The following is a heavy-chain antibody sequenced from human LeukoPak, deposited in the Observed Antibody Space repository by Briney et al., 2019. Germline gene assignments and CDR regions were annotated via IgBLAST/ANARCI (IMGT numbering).Heavy chain of an antibody. Sequence: PGGSLRLSCAASGFTVSSNYMNWVRQAPGKGLEWVSVIYGGGNIYYADSVKGRFTISRDNSKNTLYLQMNSLRAEDTAVYYVARGAGYNYPYYFDYWAREPWSPSPQ. CDR1: GFTVSSNY. D-gene: IGHD5-24*01. CDR3: ARGAGYNYPYYFDY. J-gene: IGHJ4*02. CDR2: IYGGGNI. V-gene: IGHV3-53*01.